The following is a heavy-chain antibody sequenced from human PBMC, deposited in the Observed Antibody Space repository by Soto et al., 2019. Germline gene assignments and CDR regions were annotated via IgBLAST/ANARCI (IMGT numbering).Heavy chain of an antibody. D-gene: IGHD4-4*01. CDR3: AKDLYSNYGHAFDI. CDR2: ISWNSDNI. Sequence: EVQLVESGGGLVQPGRSLRLSCAASGFTFDDYAMHWVRQAPGKGLEWVSGISWNSDNIVYADSVKGRFTISRDNAKNSLCLQMNSLRAEDTALYYCAKDLYSNYGHAFDIWGQGTMVTVSS. V-gene: IGHV3-9*01. J-gene: IGHJ3*02. CDR1: GFTFDDYA.